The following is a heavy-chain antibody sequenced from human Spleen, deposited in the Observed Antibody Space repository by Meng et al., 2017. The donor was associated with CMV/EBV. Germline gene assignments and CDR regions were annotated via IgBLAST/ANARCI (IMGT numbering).Heavy chain of an antibody. J-gene: IGHJ6*02. CDR1: GYTFTSYG. Sequence: ASVKVSCKASGYTFTSYGISWVRQAPGQVLEWMGWISAYNGNTNYVQKLQGRVTMTTDTSTSTAYMELRSMRSDDTAVYYCAREAVPAAILDYYYYYGMDVWGQGTTVTVSS. D-gene: IGHD2-2*02. CDR3: AREAVPAAILDYYYYYGMDV. CDR2: ISAYNGNT. V-gene: IGHV1-18*01.